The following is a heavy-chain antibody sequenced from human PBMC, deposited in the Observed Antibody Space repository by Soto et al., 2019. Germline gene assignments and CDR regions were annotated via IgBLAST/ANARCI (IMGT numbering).Heavy chain of an antibody. J-gene: IGHJ4*02. CDR1: GFTFSRYG. CDR2: IVNDGSDR. Sequence: GGSLRLSCVGSGFTFSRYGMHWLRQAPGEGLEWMAVIVNDGSDRDYAASVAGRFTISRDNSKNTFYLQMDNLGVDDTAMYYCARDDDYEANGLDYWGQGTLVTVSS. V-gene: IGHV3-33*01. CDR3: ARDDDYEANGLDY. D-gene: IGHD4-17*01.